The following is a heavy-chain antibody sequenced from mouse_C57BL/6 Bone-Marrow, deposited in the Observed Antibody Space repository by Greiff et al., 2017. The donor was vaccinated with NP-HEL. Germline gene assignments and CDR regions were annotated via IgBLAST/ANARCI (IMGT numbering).Heavy chain of an antibody. CDR3: ARSLYGNYAY. Sequence: VQLQQSGPELVKPGASVKISCKASGYSFTSYYIHWVKQRPGQGLEWIGWIYPGSGNTKYNEKFKGKATLTADTSSSTAYMQLSSLTSEDSAVYYCARSLYGNYAYWGQGTLVTVSA. CDR1: GYSFTSYY. CDR2: IYPGSGNT. J-gene: IGHJ3*01. D-gene: IGHD2-1*01. V-gene: IGHV1-66*01.